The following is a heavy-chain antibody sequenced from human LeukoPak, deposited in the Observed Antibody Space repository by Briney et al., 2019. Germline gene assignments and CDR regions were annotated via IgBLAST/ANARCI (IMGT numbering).Heavy chain of an antibody. CDR1: GYTFTSYA. CDR3: ATDLVGATTTRGVEYFQH. J-gene: IGHJ1*01. Sequence: GASVKVSCKASGYTFTSYAMHWVRQAPGQGLEWMGGFDPEDGETIYAQKFQGRVTMTEDTSTDTAYMELSSLRSEDTAVYYCATDLVGATTTRGVEYFQHWGQGTLVTVSS. V-gene: IGHV1-24*01. D-gene: IGHD1-26*01. CDR2: FDPEDGET.